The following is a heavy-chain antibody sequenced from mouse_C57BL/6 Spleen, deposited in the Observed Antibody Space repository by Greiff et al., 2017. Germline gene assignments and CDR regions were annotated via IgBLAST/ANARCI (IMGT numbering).Heavy chain of an antibody. CDR1: GFNIKNTY. CDR3: ASPYGNYPGWFAY. CDR2: IDPANGNT. Sequence: EVMLVESVAELVRPGASVKLSCTASGFNIKNTYMHWVKQRPEQGLEWIGRIDPANGNTKYAPKFQGKATITADTSSNTAYLQLSSLTSEDTAIYYCASPYGNYPGWFAYWGQGTLVTVSA. D-gene: IGHD2-1*01. J-gene: IGHJ3*01. V-gene: IGHV14-3*01.